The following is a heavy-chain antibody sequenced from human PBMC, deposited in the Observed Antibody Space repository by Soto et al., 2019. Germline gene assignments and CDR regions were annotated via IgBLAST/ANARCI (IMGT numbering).Heavy chain of an antibody. V-gene: IGHV4-59*01. CDR2: IYYSGST. D-gene: IGHD1-1*01. CDR3: ARAKLRQLGGTLEH. CDR1: GGSISPYY. Sequence: PSGTLSLTCTVSGGSISPYYWTWIRQPPGRGLEWIGYIYYSGSTNYAPSLRNRVTISLDTSKTQFSLKLSSVTAADAAVYYSARAKLRQLGGTLEHWGQGRLV. J-gene: IGHJ4*02.